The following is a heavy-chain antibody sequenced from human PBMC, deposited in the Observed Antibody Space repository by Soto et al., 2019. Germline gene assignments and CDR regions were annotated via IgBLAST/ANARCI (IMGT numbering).Heavy chain of an antibody. CDR3: AKDEDSGGSCYDY. V-gene: IGHV3-30*18. D-gene: IGHD2-15*01. Sequence: QVQLVESGGGVVQPGRSLRLSCAASGFTFSSYGMHWVRQAPGKGLEWVAVISYDGSNKYYADSVKGRFTISRDNSKNTLYLQTNSLRAEDTAVYYCAKDEDSGGSCYDYWGQGTLVTVSS. CDR1: GFTFSSYG. CDR2: ISYDGSNK. J-gene: IGHJ4*02.